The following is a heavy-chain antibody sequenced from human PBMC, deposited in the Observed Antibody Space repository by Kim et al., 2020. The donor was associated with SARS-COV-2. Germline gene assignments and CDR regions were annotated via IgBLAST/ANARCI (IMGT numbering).Heavy chain of an antibody. J-gene: IGHJ4*02. Sequence: GGSLRLSCVASGFTFSRYTMSWVRQAPGKGLKWVSAIGGSGADTYDADSVKGRFTISRDNSNNTAELQMNSLRAEDTALYYCTNATHGDSWGQGTLVTVSS. CDR2: IGGSGADT. V-gene: IGHV3-23*01. CDR1: GFTFSRYT. CDR3: TNATHGDS.